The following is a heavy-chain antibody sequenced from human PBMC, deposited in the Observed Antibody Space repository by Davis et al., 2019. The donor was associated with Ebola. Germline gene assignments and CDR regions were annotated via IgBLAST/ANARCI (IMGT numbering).Heavy chain of an antibody. J-gene: IGHJ5*02. CDR2: INHSGST. CDR1: GGSISSYY. CDR3: ARVRPYRNWFDP. Sequence: SETLSPTFPLPGGSISSYYWSWIPQPPGKGLEWIGEINHSGSTNYNPSLKSRVTISVDTSKNQFSLKLSSVTAADTAVYYCARVRPYRNWFDPWGQGTLVTVSS. V-gene: IGHV4-34*01. D-gene: IGHD2-2*02.